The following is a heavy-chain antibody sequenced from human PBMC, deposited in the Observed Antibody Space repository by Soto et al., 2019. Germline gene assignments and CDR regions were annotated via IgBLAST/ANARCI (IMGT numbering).Heavy chain of an antibody. Sequence: SQTLSRTCAISGDSVSSNSAAWNWIRQSPSRGLEWLGRTYYRSRWYNDYAVSVRSRITVNPDTSKNQFSLQLTSVTPEDTAVYYCAGTTSHYWYYMDVWGKGTTVTVS. V-gene: IGHV6-1*01. CDR2: TYYRSRWYN. D-gene: IGHD1-7*01. CDR1: GDSVSSNSAA. J-gene: IGHJ6*03. CDR3: AGTTSHYWYYMDV.